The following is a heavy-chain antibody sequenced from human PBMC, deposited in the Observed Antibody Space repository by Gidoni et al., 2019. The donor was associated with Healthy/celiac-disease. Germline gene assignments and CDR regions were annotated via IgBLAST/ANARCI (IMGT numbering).Heavy chain of an antibody. J-gene: IGHJ6*03. V-gene: IGHV3-23*01. D-gene: IGHD5-12*01. Sequence: EVQLLESGGGLVQPGGSLRLSCAASGFTFSSYAMSWVRQAPGKGLEWVSAISGSGGSTYYADSVKGRFTISRDNSKNTLYLQMNSLRAEDTAVYYCAPLSGVATTLYMDVWGKGTTVTVSS. CDR3: APLSGVATTLYMDV. CDR2: ISGSGGST. CDR1: GFTFSSYA.